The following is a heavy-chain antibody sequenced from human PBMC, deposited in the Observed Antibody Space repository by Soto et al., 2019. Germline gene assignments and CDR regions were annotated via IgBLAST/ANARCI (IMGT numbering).Heavy chain of an antibody. CDR2: ISAYNGNT. D-gene: IGHD3-3*01. V-gene: IGHV1-18*01. CDR1: GYTFTSYG. Sequence: ASVKVSCKASGYTFTSYGISWVRQAPGQGLEWMGWISAYNGNTNYAQKLQGRVTMTTDTSTSTAYMELSSLRSEDTAVYYCARDLGNNYDFWSGNWFDPWGQGTLVTVSS. J-gene: IGHJ5*02. CDR3: ARDLGNNYDFWSGNWFDP.